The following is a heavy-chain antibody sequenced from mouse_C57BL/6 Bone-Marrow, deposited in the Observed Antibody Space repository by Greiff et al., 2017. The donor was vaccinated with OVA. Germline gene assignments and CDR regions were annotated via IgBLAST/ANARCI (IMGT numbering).Heavy chain of an antibody. CDR1: GFNIKDDY. D-gene: IGHD1-1*01. J-gene: IGHJ4*01. CDR3: TTPYYYGSNYYAMDY. Sequence: VQLQQSGAELVRPGASVKLSCTASGFNIKDDYMHWVKQRPEQGLEWIGWIDPENGDTEYASKFQGKATITADTSSNTAYLQLSSLTSEDTAVYYCTTPYYYGSNYYAMDYWGQGTSGTVSS. CDR2: IDPENGDT. V-gene: IGHV14-4*01.